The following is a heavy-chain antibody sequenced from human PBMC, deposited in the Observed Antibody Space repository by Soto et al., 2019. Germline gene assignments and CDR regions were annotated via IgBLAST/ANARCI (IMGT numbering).Heavy chain of an antibody. CDR1: GFAFSDYF. CDR3: VRVGVYFGAHSDF. D-gene: IGHD1-26*01. Sequence: PGGSLRLSCAASGFAFSDYFMTWIRQAPGKGLESVSYITSSGSPIYYADSVKGRFTISRDNAGNSLFLQMNSLRVEDTAVYFIVRVGVYFGAHSDFRGPGTLVTVST. CDR2: ITSSGSPI. J-gene: IGHJ4*02. V-gene: IGHV3-11*01.